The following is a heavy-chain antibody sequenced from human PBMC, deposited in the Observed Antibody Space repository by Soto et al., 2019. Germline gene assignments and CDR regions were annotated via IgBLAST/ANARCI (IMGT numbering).Heavy chain of an antibody. D-gene: IGHD3-10*01. CDR2: IYHSGST. V-gene: IGHV4-38-2*01. CDR1: GYSISSGYY. J-gene: IGHJ3*02. Sequence: PSDTLSLTCAVSGYSISSGYYWGWIRQPPGKGLEWIGSIYHSGSTYYNPSLKSRVTISVDTSKNQFSLNLSSVTAADTAVYYCARGYGSGRSPDDAFDIWGQGTMVTV. CDR3: ARGYGSGRSPDDAFDI.